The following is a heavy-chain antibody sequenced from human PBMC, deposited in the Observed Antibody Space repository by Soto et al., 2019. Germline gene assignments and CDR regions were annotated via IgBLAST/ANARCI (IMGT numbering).Heavy chain of an antibody. CDR1: GGSISSYY. J-gene: IGHJ5*02. V-gene: IGHV4-59*01. CDR3: ARGGELVGATGDWFDP. Sequence: SETLSLTCTVSGGSISSYYWSWIRQPPGKGLEWIGYIYYSGSTNYNPSLKSRVTISVDTSKNQFSLKLSSVTAADTAVYYCARGGELVGATGDWFDPWGQGTLVTVSS. CDR2: IYYSGST. D-gene: IGHD1-26*01.